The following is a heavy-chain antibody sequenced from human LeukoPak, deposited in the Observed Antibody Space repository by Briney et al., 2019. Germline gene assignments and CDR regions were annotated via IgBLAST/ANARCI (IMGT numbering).Heavy chain of an antibody. V-gene: IGHV3-72*01. CDR3: ARSLMGANFDC. CDR2: SRNKANTYTT. Sequence: PGGSLRLSCAVSGFTFSDHYMDWARQPPGKGLEWVGRSRNKANTYTTEYAASVKGRFTISRDDSKNSVFLQMNSLKTEDTAVYFCARSLMGANFDCWGRGTLVTVSS. CDR1: GFTFSDHY. J-gene: IGHJ4*02. D-gene: IGHD1-26*01.